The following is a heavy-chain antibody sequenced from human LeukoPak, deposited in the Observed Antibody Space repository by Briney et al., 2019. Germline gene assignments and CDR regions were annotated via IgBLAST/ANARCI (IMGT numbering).Heavy chain of an antibody. D-gene: IGHD5-18*01. CDR2: ISSSSSYI. J-gene: IGHJ4*02. Sequence: GGSLRLSCAASGFTFRSYSMNWVRQAPGKGLEWVSSISSSSSYIYYADSVKGRFTISRDNAKNSLYLQMNSLRAEDTAVYYCARADWDTAMIDYWGQGTLVTVSS. V-gene: IGHV3-21*01. CDR1: GFTFRSYS. CDR3: ARADWDTAMIDY.